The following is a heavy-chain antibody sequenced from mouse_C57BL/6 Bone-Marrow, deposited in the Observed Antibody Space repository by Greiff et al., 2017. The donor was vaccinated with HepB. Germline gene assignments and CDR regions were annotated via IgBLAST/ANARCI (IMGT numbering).Heavy chain of an antibody. D-gene: IGHD2-2*01. J-gene: IGHJ2*01. CDR3: TTISTMVTTGPNY. V-gene: IGHV14-4*01. Sequence: VQLKQSGAELVRPGASVKLSCTASGFNIKDDYMHWVKQRPEQGLEWIGWIDPENGDTEYASKFQGKATITADTSSNTAYLQLSSLTSADTAVYYCTTISTMVTTGPNYWGQGTTLTVSS. CDR1: GFNIKDDY. CDR2: IDPENGDT.